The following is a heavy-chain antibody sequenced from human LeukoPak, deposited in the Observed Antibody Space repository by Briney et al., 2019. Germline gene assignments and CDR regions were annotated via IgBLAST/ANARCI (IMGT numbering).Heavy chain of an antibody. CDR2: FDPEDGET. D-gene: IGHD1-26*01. V-gene: IGHV1-24*01. CDR1: GYTLTELS. J-gene: IGHJ1*01. Sequence: ASVKVSCNGAGYTLTELSMHWVRQAPGKGLEWMGGFDPEDGETIYAQKFQGRVTMTEDTSTDTAYMELSSLRSEDTAVYYCATVRQWELPNFQHWGQGTLVTVSS. CDR3: ATVRQWELPNFQH.